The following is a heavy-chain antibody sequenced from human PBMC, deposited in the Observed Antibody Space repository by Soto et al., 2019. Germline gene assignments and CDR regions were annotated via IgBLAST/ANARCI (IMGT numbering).Heavy chain of an antibody. D-gene: IGHD3-16*02. Sequence: GGSLRLSCAASGFTFSVHSMNWVRQAPGKGLEWVSSISSTSTYIYYADSVKGRLTISRDNARNLLYLQMNSLRAEDTAVYYCAGGKCYTYFYFGHWGQGTPVTVS. J-gene: IGHJ4*02. CDR1: GFTFSVHS. CDR3: AGGKCYTYFYFGH. V-gene: IGHV3-21*06. CDR2: ISSTSTYI.